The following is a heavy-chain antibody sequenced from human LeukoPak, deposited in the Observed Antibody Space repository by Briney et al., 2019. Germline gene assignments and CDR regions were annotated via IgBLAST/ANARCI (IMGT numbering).Heavy chain of an antibody. D-gene: IGHD6-13*01. CDR3: AKDRWYSSSWAPTYAFDT. J-gene: IGHJ3*02. CDR1: GGTFSSYA. Sequence: GASVKVSCKASGGTFSSYAISWVRQAPGQGLEWMGRIIPILGIANYAQKFQGRVTITADKSTSTAYMELSSLRSEDTAVYYCAKDRWYSSSWAPTYAFDTWGQGTVVTVSS. V-gene: IGHV1-69*04. CDR2: IIPILGIA.